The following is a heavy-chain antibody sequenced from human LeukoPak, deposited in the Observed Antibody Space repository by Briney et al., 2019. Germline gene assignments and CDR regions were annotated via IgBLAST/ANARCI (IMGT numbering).Heavy chain of an antibody. CDR3: ARDTSGYSYGPFDY. CDR1: GYSISSSYY. CDR2: IYYSGST. Sequence: SETLSLTCTVSGYSISSSYYWSWIRQPPGKGLEWIGYIYYSGSTNYNPSLKSRVTISVDTSKNQFSLKLSSVTAADTAVYYCARDTSGYSYGPFDYWGQGTPVTVSS. J-gene: IGHJ4*02. D-gene: IGHD5-18*01. V-gene: IGHV4-61*01.